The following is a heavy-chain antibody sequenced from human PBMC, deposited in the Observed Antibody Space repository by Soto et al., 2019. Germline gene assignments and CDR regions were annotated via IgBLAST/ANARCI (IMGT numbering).Heavy chain of an antibody. D-gene: IGHD3-10*01. CDR3: ARGQQVTMNRGVQVFDL. V-gene: IGHV3-53*02. Sequence: EVQLVETGGGLIQPGGSLRLSCVVSGISVSSNYMSWVRQAPGKGLEWVSLLYSGGTTYYADSVKGRFTISRDNSKNTLFLQMNSLKTEDTAVYYCARGQQVTMNRGVQVFDLWGQGTLVTVSS. J-gene: IGHJ4*02. CDR2: LYSGGTT. CDR1: GISVSSNY.